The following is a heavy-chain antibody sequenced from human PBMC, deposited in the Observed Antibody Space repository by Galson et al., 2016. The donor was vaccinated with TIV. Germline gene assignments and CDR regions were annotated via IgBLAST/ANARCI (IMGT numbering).Heavy chain of an antibody. Sequence: ETLSLTCTVYGGSFSNYYWNWIRHSPGKGLEWIGEINDSGSTKYNPSLKSRVSISVDTSKNQFSLRLTSVNAADTAVYYCARGRYLRTHYYGSGRDFDYWAQGTLVTVSS. J-gene: IGHJ4*02. CDR2: INDSGST. D-gene: IGHD3-10*01. CDR1: GGSFSNYY. V-gene: IGHV4-34*01. CDR3: ARGRYLRTHYYGSGRDFDY.